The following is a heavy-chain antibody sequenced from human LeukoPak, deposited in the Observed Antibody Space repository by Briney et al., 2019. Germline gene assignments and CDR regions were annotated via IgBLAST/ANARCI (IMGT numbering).Heavy chain of an antibody. V-gene: IGHV1-8*03. CDR2: MNPNSGNT. J-gene: IGHJ4*02. D-gene: IGHD3-22*01. CDR3: ARAHYDSSGCFDY. CDR1: GYTFTSYD. Sequence: ASVKVSCKASGYTFTSYDINWVRQATGQGLEWMGWMNPNSGNTGYAQKFQGRVTITRNTSISTAYMELSSLRSEDTAVYYCARAHYDSSGCFDYWGQGTLVTVSS.